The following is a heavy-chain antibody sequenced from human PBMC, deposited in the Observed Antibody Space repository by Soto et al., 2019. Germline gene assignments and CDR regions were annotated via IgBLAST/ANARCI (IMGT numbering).Heavy chain of an antibody. CDR2: FDPEDGET. Sequence: ASVKVSCKVSGYTLTELSMHWVRQAPGKGLEWMGGFDPEDGETIYAQKFQGRVTMTEDTSTDTAYMELSSLRSDDTAMYYCARVGLRLEDLPFPHPVHFDHWGQGTLVTVSS. D-gene: IGHD3-16*01. J-gene: IGHJ4*02. CDR3: ARVGLRLEDLPFPHPVHFDH. CDR1: GYTLTELS. V-gene: IGHV1-24*01.